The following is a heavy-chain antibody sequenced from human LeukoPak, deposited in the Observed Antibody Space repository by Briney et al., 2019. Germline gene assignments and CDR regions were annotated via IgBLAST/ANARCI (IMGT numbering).Heavy chain of an antibody. V-gene: IGHV4-59*01. J-gene: IGHJ6*03. D-gene: IGHD5-18*01. CDR3: ARGGYSYGYGHYYYMDV. Sequence: SETLSLTCTVSGGSISSYYWSWIRQPPGKGLEWIGYIYYSGSTNYNPSLKSRVTISVDTSKNQFSLKLSSVTAADTAVYYCARGGYSYGYGHYYYMDVWGEGTTVTISS. CDR1: GGSISSYY. CDR2: IYYSGST.